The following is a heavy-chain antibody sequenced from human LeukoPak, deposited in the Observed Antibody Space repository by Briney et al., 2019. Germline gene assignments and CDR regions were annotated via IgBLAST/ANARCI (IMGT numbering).Heavy chain of an antibody. V-gene: IGHV1-3*01. CDR3: ARARFPYYGSSAVGY. CDR1: GYTFTSYA. D-gene: IGHD3-22*01. J-gene: IGHJ4*02. CDR2: INAGNGNT. Sequence: VASVKVSCKASGYTFTSYAMHWVRQAPGQRLEWMGWINAGNGNTKYSQKFQGRVTITRDTSASTAYMELSSLRSEDTAVYYCARARFPYYGSSAVGYWGQGTLVTVSS.